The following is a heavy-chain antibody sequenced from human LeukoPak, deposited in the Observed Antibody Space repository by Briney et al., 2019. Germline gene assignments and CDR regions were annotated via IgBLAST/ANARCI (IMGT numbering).Heavy chain of an antibody. V-gene: IGHV4-38-2*02. CDR3: ARGGSITMVHFDY. D-gene: IGHD3-10*01. CDR1: GYSISSGYY. J-gene: IGHJ4*02. Sequence: PSETLSLTCTVSGYSISSGYYWGWIRQPPGKRLEWIGSIYHSGSTYYNPSLKSRVTISVDTSKNQFSLKLSSVTAADTAVYYCARGGSITMVHFDYWGQGTLVTVSS. CDR2: IYHSGST.